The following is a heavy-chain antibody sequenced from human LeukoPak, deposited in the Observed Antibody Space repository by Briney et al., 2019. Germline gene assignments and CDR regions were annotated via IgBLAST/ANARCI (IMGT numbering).Heavy chain of an antibody. CDR3: ARADYSSTWSHDYYYMDV. CDR2: IKHDGSEK. CDR1: GFTFNTLW. Sequence: GGSLRLSCAASGFTFNTLWMTWVRQAPGKGLEWVATIKHDGSEKYYVDSVKGRFTIYRENAMNAMYLQMNSLRGEDTAVYYCARADYSSTWSHDYYYMDVWGKGTTVTVSS. D-gene: IGHD6-13*01. J-gene: IGHJ6*03. V-gene: IGHV3-7*03.